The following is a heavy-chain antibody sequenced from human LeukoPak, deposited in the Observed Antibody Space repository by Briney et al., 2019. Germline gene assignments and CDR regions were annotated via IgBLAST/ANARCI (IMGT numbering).Heavy chain of an antibody. V-gene: IGHV1-46*01. J-gene: IGHJ6*03. CDR3: ARSGYSYGYGYYYRDV. CDR2: INPSGGST. D-gene: IGHD5-18*01. Sequence: ASVKVSCKASGYTFTSYYMHWVRQAPGQGLEWMGIINPSGGSTSYAQKFQGRVTMTRDMSTSTVYMELSSLRSEDTAVYYCARSGYSYGYGYYYRDVWGKGTTVTVSS. CDR1: GYTFTSYY.